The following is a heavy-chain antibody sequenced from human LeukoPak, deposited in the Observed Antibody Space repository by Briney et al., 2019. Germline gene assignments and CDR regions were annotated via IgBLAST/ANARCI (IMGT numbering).Heavy chain of an antibody. V-gene: IGHV3-23*01. CDR2: ISGSDNTT. D-gene: IGHD3-10*01. J-gene: IGHJ4*02. Sequence: GGSLRLSCAASGFTFSSYAMSWVRQAPGKGLEWVSGISGSDNTTDYADSVKGRFTISRDNSKNTLYLQMNSLRAEDTAVYYCAKDVYYASERGGDYWGQGTLVTVSS. CDR3: AKDVYYASERGGDY. CDR1: GFTFSSYA.